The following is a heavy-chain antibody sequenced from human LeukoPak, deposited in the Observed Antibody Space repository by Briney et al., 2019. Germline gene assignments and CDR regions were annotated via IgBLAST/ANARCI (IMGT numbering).Heavy chain of an antibody. J-gene: IGHJ4*02. Sequence: PGKSLRLSCAASGFSFSTYGIHWVRQAPGKGLEWVAVMWYDGSKDCYADSVKGRFTISRDTSKNTLYLQMNNLRAEDTAVYYCAKDRETYEYTFDYWGQGTLVTVPS. D-gene: IGHD6-6*01. V-gene: IGHV3-33*06. CDR3: AKDRETYEYTFDY. CDR1: GFSFSTYG. CDR2: MWYDGSKD.